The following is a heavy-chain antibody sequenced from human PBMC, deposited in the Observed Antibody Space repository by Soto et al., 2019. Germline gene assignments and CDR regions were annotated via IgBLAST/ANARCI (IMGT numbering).Heavy chain of an antibody. CDR3: ARTGDSSGYYYDFDY. V-gene: IGHV1-18*01. D-gene: IGHD3-22*01. J-gene: IGHJ4*02. CDR1: GYTFTSYG. CDR2: ISAYNGNT. Sequence: GASVKVSCKASGYTFTSYGISWVRQAPGQGLEWMGWISAYNGNTNYAQKLQGRVTMTTDTSTSTAYMELRSLRSDYTSVYYCARTGDSSGYYYDFDYWGQGTLVTVSS.